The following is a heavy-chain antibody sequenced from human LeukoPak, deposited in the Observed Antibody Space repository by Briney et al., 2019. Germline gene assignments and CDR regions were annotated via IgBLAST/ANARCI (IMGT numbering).Heavy chain of an antibody. CDR3: AKVDHENSDAFDI. CDR1: LFIYSLYC. J-gene: IGHJ3*02. CDR2: ITYDGSEK. Sequence: GGSLRLSCGASLFIYSLYCMHGARQAPGKGLEWVAIITYDGSEKYYADSVKGRVTISRDNSKNTPYLQMNSLRPEDTAIYYCAKVDHENSDAFDIWGQGTMVTVSS. D-gene: IGHD1-14*01. V-gene: IGHV3-30*18.